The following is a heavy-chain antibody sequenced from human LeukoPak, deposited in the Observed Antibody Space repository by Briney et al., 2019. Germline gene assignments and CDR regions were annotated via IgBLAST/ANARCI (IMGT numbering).Heavy chain of an antibody. V-gene: IGHV3-23*01. CDR3: AKGGELWFGSSDY. CDR2: ISGSGGST. J-gene: IGHJ4*02. D-gene: IGHD3-10*01. Sequence: PGGSLRLSCAATGFTFSSYAMSWVRQAPGKGLEWVSAISGSGGSTYYADSVKGRFTISRDNSKNTLYLQMNSLRAEDTAVYYCAKGGELWFGSSDYWGQGTLVTVSS. CDR1: GFTFSSYA.